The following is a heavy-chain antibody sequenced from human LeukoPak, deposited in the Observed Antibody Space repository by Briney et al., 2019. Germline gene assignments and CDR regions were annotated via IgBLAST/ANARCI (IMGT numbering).Heavy chain of an antibody. CDR1: GYTFTSYG. CDR3: ARDHYDILTGYYPYLFDY. Sequence: ASVKVSCKASGYTFTSYGISWVRQAPGQGLEWMGWISAYNGNTNYAQKLQGRATMTTDTSTSTAYMELRSLRSDDTAVYYCARDHYDILTGYYPYLFDYWGQGTLVTVSS. J-gene: IGHJ4*02. V-gene: IGHV1-18*01. CDR2: ISAYNGNT. D-gene: IGHD3-9*01.